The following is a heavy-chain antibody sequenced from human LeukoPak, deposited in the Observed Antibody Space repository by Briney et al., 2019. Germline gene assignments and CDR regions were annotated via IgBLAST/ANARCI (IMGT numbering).Heavy chain of an antibody. CDR3: AKQLGYCSDGSCYFPY. CDR2: ISGSAGNT. Sequence: GGSLRLSCAASGFVFSNFAMSWVRQAPGKGLEWVSTISGSAGNTYYANSVKGRFTISRDNSKSTLCLQMNSLRAEDTAVYYCAKQLGYCSDGSCYFPYWGQGTLVTVSS. CDR1: GFVFSNFA. D-gene: IGHD2-15*01. V-gene: IGHV3-23*01. J-gene: IGHJ4*02.